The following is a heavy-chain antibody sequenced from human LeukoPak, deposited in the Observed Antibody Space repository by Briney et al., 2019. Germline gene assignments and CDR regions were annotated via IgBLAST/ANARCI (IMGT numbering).Heavy chain of an antibody. CDR2: INPNSGGT. D-gene: IGHD2-15*01. CDR1: GYTFTGYY. CDR3: ARWGGTVVDY. V-gene: IGHV1-2*02. J-gene: IGHJ4*02. Sequence: ASVKVSCRASGYTFTGYYMHWVRQAPGQGLEWMGWINPNSGGTNYAQQFQGRVTMTRDTSISTAYMELSRLTSDDTAEYYCARWGGTVVDYWGQGTLVTVSS.